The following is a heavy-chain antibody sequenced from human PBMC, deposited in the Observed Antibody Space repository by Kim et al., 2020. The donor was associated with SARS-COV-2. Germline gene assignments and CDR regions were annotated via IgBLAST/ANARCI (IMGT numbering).Heavy chain of an antibody. CDR2: ISYDGSNK. J-gene: IGHJ6*02. Sequence: GGSLRLSCAASGFTFSSYGMHWVRQAPGKGLEWVAVISYDGSNKYYADSVKGRFTISRDNSKYTLYLQMNSLRAEDTAVYYCAIYGSGSTVHGMDVWGQG. D-gene: IGHD3-10*01. V-gene: IGHV3-30*03. CDR1: GFTFSSYG. CDR3: AIYGSGSTVHGMDV.